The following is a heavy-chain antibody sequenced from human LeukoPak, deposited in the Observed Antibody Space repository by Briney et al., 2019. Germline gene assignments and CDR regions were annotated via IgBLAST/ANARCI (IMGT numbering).Heavy chain of an antibody. V-gene: IGHV1-46*01. Sequence: ASVKVSCKASGYTFTSDYMHWIRQAPGQGLEWMGIINPGDGSTTYAQKFLGRVTMTRDMSTSTVYMELNSLRSEDTAVYYCAREGNGMATISRWGAFDIWGQGTMVTVSS. CDR1: GYTFTSDY. CDR3: AREGNGMATISRWGAFDI. D-gene: IGHD5-24*01. J-gene: IGHJ3*02. CDR2: INPGDGST.